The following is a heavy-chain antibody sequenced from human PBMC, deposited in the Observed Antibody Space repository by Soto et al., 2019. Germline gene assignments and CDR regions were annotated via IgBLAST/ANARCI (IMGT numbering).Heavy chain of an antibody. V-gene: IGHV2-5*02. Sequence: QITLKESGPPRVKPTQTLTLTCTFSGFSLSTSGVGVGWIRKTPGNALEWLAVIYWDDDKRYSPSLRSRLTIAKDTSKNEVVLTMAYMDPLDTATYFCAHRGYMSGNWDQGYFDYWGQRTLVTVSS. CDR1: GFSLSTSGVG. CDR3: AHRGYMSGNWDQGYFDY. D-gene: IGHD7-27*01. J-gene: IGHJ4*02. CDR2: IYWDDDK.